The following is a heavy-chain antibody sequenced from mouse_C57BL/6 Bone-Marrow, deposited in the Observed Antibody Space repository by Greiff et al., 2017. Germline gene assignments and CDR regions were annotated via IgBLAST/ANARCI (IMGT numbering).Heavy chain of an antibody. J-gene: IGHJ2*01. Sequence: QVQLKESGPELVKPGASVKISCKASGYAFSSSWMNWVKQRPGKGLEWIGRIYPGDGDTNYNGKFKGKATLTADKSSSTAYMQLSSLTSEDSAVYVCATYYYGSSYGYWGQGTTLTVSS. CDR3: ATYYYGSSYGY. CDR1: GYAFSSSW. D-gene: IGHD1-1*01. V-gene: IGHV1-82*01. CDR2: IYPGDGDT.